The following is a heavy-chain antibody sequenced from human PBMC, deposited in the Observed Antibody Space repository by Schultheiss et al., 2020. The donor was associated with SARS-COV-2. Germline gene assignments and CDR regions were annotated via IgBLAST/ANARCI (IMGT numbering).Heavy chain of an antibody. D-gene: IGHD1-26*01. V-gene: IGHV4-34*01. J-gene: IGHJ4*02. Sequence: SQTLSLTCAVYGGSFSGYYWSWIRQPPGKGLEWIGEINHSGSTNYNPSLKSRVTISVDTSKNQFSLNLSSVTAADTAVYYCARLRGSYIQLDYWGQGTLVTVSS. CDR1: GGSFSGYY. CDR3: ARLRGSYIQLDY. CDR2: INHSGST.